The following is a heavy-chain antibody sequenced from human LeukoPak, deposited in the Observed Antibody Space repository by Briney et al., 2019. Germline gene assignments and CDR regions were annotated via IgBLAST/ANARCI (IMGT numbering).Heavy chain of an antibody. D-gene: IGHD3-22*01. V-gene: IGHV1-69*04. CDR3: ARDVAYYYDSSGDFDY. CDR2: IIPILGIA. CDR1: GGTFSSYA. J-gene: IGHJ4*02. Sequence: SVTVSCKASGGTFSSYAISWVRQAPGQGLEWMERIIPILGIANYAQKFQGRVTITADKSTSTAYMELSSLRSKDTAVYYCARDVAYYYDSSGDFDYWGQGTLVTVSS.